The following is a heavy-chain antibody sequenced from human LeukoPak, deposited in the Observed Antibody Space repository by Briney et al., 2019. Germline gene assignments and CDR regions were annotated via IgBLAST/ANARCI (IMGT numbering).Heavy chain of an antibody. CDR3: ARRMDNDY. Sequence: GGSLRLSCAASGFIFSDYYMSWIRQSPGKGLEWVSFISDSGSAIYYADSVRGRFTVSRDNAKNSLYLQMNSLRAEDTAAYYCARRMDNDYWGQGTLVTVSS. J-gene: IGHJ4*02. CDR2: ISDSGSAI. CDR1: GFIFSDYY. D-gene: IGHD2-8*01. V-gene: IGHV3-11*01.